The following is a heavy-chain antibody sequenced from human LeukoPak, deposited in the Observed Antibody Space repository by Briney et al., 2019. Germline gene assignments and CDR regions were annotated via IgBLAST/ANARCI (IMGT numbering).Heavy chain of an antibody. J-gene: IGHJ4*02. CDR3: AKDLTGVNYCLDQ. CDR2: ISYDGSKK. Sequence: GGSLRLSCAASGFIFINYDMHWVRQAPGKGLEWVAVISYDGSKKYYADSVKGRFTISRDNSKNTLYLQMNSLRAEDTAVYYCAKDLTGVNYCLDQWGQGTLVTVSS. D-gene: IGHD1-7*01. V-gene: IGHV3-30*18. CDR1: GFIFINYD.